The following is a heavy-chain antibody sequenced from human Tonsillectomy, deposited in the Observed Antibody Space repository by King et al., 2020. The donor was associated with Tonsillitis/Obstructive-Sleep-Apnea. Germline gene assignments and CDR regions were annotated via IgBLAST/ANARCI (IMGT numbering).Heavy chain of an antibody. D-gene: IGHD6-13*01. V-gene: IGHV4-59*01. J-gene: IGHJ1*01. CDR1: GGSISSYY. Sequence: QLQESGPGLVKPSETLSITCTVSGGSISSYYWSWLRQPPGKGLEWIGYIYYSGSTNYNPSLTSRVTISVDTSKNHFSLKLNSVTAADTAFYYCAREMRGIAAAGMCEYFQHWGQGTLVTVSS. CDR3: AREMRGIAAAGMCEYFQH. CDR2: IYYSGST.